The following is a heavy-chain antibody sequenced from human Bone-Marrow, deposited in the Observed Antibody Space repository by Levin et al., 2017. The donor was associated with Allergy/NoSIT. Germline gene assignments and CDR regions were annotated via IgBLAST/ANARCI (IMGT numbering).Heavy chain of an antibody. Sequence: GGSLRLSCAASGFLFNSYAMRWVRQAPGKGLEWVAEISGSGDNTYYADSVKGRFTISRDNSENTLYLQMSSLRGEDTALYYCAKCSMGYFACVDYWGQGTLVTVSS. D-gene: IGHD2-21*01. CDR3: AKCSMGYFACVDY. V-gene: IGHV3-23*01. CDR2: ISGSGDNT. J-gene: IGHJ4*02. CDR1: GFLFNSYA.